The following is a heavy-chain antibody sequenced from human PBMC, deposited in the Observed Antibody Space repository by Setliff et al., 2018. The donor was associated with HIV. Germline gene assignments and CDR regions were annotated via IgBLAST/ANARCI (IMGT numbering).Heavy chain of an antibody. CDR2: IIPMLGIS. J-gene: IGHJ6*03. CDR1: GGTFSTYA. D-gene: IGHD3-22*01. Sequence: SVKVSCKASGGTFSTYAISWVRQAPGHGLEWMGGIIPMLGISNSAQKFQGRGTITAYKSTSTVYMDLNSLRSDDTAVYYCARTLYYDSSGYMGEGYYFYNYMDVWGKGTTVTVSS. CDR3: ARTLYYDSSGYMGEGYYFYNYMDV. V-gene: IGHV1-69*10.